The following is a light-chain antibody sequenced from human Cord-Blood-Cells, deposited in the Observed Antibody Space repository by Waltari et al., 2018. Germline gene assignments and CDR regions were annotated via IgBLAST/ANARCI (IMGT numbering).Light chain of an antibody. CDR2: DVS. J-gene: IGLJ3*02. V-gene: IGLV2-14*03. CDR1: SSDVGGSNY. Sequence: QSALTQPASVSGSPGQSITISCTGNSSDVGGSNYVSWYQQHPGKAPKLRIYDVSNCPSGVSNRYSGSKSVNAASLTISGLQAEDEADYYCSSYTSSSTLVFGARTKLTVL. CDR3: SSYTSSSTLV.